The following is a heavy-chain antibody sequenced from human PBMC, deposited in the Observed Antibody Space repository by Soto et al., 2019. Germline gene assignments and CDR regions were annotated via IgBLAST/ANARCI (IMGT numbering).Heavy chain of an antibody. J-gene: IGHJ4*02. CDR1: GGSLSGCY. Sequence: SETLSLTCAVYGGSLSGCYWTWIRQPPGTGLEWIGEINHSGSTNYNPSLKSRVTISVDTSKNQFSLKLTSVTAADTAVYYCARDKITGLFDYWGQGTLVT. V-gene: IGHV4-34*01. D-gene: IGHD2-8*02. CDR3: ARDKITGLFDY. CDR2: INHSGST.